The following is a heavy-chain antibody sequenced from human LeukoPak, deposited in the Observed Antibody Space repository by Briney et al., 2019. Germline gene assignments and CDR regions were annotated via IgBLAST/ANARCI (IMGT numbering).Heavy chain of an antibody. Sequence: PSETLSLTCTVSGASINSSNFYWGWIRQPPGKGLERIANIYDRGSTYYNPSLKSRVTISVDTSKNQFSLKLNSVTAADTAVYYCARHYGPWGQGTLVTVSS. CDR2: IYDRGST. CDR3: ARHYGP. CDR1: GASINSSNFY. D-gene: IGHD3-10*01. J-gene: IGHJ5*02. V-gene: IGHV4-39*01.